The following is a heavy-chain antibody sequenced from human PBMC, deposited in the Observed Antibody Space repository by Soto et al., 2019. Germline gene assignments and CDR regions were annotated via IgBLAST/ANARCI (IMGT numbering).Heavy chain of an antibody. D-gene: IGHD2-15*01. CDR3: ARQTLQPYYYYYGMDV. J-gene: IGHJ6*02. CDR2: IIPIFGTA. V-gene: IGHV1-69*01. CDR1: GGTFSSYA. Sequence: SVKFSCKASGGTFSSYAISWVRQAPGQGLEWMGGIIPIFGTANYAQKFQGRVTITADESTSTAYMELSSLRSEDTAVYYCARQTLQPYYYYYGMDVWGQGTTVTVSS.